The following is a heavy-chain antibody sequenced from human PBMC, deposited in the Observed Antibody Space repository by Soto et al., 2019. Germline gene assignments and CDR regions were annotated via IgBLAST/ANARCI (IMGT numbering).Heavy chain of an antibody. J-gene: IGHJ5*02. D-gene: IGHD3-9*01. CDR2: MNANSGNT. CDR3: ARVNYDILTGYRDNWFDP. Sequence: ASVKVSCKASGYTFTSYGISWVRQAPGQGLEWMGRMNANSGNTDYAQKLQGRVIMTRNTSISTAYMELSSLRSEDTAVYYCARVNYDILTGYRDNWFDPWGQGTLVTVSS. CDR1: GYTFTSYG. V-gene: IGHV1-8*02.